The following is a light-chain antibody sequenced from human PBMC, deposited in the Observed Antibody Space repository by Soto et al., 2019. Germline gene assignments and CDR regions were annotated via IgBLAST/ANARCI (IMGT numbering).Light chain of an antibody. CDR2: AAS. Sequence: DIQMTQSPSSLSASVGDRVTITCRASQSISSYLNWYQQKPGKAPKLLIYAASSLQSGVPSRFSGSGSWTDFTLTISSLQPEDFATYYCQQCYSTSFTFGTGTKVDIK. CDR3: QQCYSTSFT. V-gene: IGKV1-39*01. CDR1: QSISSY. J-gene: IGKJ3*01.